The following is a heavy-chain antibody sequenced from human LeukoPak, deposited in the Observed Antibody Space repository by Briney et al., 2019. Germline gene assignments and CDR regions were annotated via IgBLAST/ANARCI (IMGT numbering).Heavy chain of an antibody. J-gene: IGHJ4*02. V-gene: IGHV4-59*01. CDR1: GGSSSSYY. Sequence: SETLSLTCTVSGGSSSSYYWSWIRQPPGKGLEWIGYIYYSGSTNYNPSLKSRVTILVDTSKNQFSLRLSSVTAADTAVYYCARSGGDRVEMPTIIDYWGQGTLVTVSS. D-gene: IGHD5-24*01. CDR3: ARSGGDRVEMPTIIDY. CDR2: IYYSGST.